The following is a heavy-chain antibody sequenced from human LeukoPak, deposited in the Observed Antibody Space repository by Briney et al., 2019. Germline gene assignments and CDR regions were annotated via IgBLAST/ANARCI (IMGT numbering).Heavy chain of an antibody. D-gene: IGHD4-11*01. Sequence: GGSLRLSCAASGFIFSHYGMHWVRQAPGKGLEWVAVIWSDGSNRFYADSVKGRFTISGDNSQKTLFLQMNSLRAEDTAIYYCARDAQRGFDYSNSLEYWGHGTLVTVSS. CDR3: ARDAQRGFDYSNSLEY. CDR2: IWSDGSNR. J-gene: IGHJ4*01. CDR1: GFIFSHYG. V-gene: IGHV3-33*01.